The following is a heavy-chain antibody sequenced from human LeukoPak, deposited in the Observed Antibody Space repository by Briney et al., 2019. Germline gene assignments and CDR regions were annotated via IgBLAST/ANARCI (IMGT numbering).Heavy chain of an antibody. D-gene: IGHD1-1*01. Sequence: PGRSLRLSCAASGFTFSSYGMHWVRQAPGKGLEWVAVIWYDGSNKYYADSVKGRFTISRDNSKNTLYLQMNSLRAEDTAVYYCARGNWNPDAFDIWGQGTMVTVSS. CDR3: ARGNWNPDAFDI. CDR1: GFTFSSYG. CDR2: IWYDGSNK. V-gene: IGHV3-33*08. J-gene: IGHJ3*02.